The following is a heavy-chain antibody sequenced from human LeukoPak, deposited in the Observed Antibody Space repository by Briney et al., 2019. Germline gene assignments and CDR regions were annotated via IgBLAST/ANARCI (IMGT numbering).Heavy chain of an antibody. D-gene: IGHD3-9*01. CDR3: ARGPLRYFDWLPSLFFDY. Sequence: ASVKVSCKASGYTFTSYGISWVRQAPGQGLEWMGWISAYNGNTNYAQKLQGRVTMTTDTSTSTAYMELRSLRSDDTAVYYCARGPLRYFDWLPSLFFDYWGQGTLVTVSS. J-gene: IGHJ4*02. V-gene: IGHV1-18*01. CDR1: GYTFTSYG. CDR2: ISAYNGNT.